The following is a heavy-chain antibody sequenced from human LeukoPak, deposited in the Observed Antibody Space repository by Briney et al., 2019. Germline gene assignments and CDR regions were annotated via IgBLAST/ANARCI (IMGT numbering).Heavy chain of an antibody. CDR3: APWTVVAASRPFDY. V-gene: IGHV3-21*04. D-gene: IGHD2-15*01. Sequence: GGSLRLSCAASGFTFSSYSMNWVRQAPGKGLEWVSSISSSSSYIYYADSVKGRFTISRDNSKNMLYLQMNSLRAEDTAVYYCAPWTVVAASRPFDYWGQGTLVTVSS. CDR1: GFTFSSYS. J-gene: IGHJ4*02. CDR2: ISSSSSYI.